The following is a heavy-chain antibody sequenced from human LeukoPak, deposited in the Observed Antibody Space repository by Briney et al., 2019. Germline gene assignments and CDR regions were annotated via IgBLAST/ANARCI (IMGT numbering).Heavy chain of an antibody. CDR2: INHSGST. J-gene: IGHJ6*04. Sequence: SETLSLTCAVYGGSFSGYYWSWIRQPPGKGLEWIGEINHSGSTNYNPSLKSRATISVDTSKNQFSLKLSSVTAADTAVYYCASRYCSGGSCYISYYGMDVWGKGTTVTVSS. CDR1: GGSFSGYY. V-gene: IGHV4-34*01. D-gene: IGHD2-15*01. CDR3: ASRYCSGGSCYISYYGMDV.